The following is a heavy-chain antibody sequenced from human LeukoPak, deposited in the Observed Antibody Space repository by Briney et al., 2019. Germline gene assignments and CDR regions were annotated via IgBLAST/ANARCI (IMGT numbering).Heavy chain of an antibody. Sequence: GSLRLSCAASGFTFNNYWMHWVRQAPGKGLVWVSRINSDGSSTYYADSVKGRFTISRDNAKNTLYLQMNSLRAEDTAVYYCARAGRGYSGYDYFRDYWGQGTLVTVSS. CDR1: GFTFNNYW. D-gene: IGHD5-12*01. CDR2: INSDGSST. V-gene: IGHV3-74*01. CDR3: ARAGRGYSGYDYFRDY. J-gene: IGHJ4*02.